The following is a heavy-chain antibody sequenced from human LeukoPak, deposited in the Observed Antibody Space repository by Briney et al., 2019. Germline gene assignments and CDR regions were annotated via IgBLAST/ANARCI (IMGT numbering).Heavy chain of an antibody. CDR1: GFTLINFE. CDR3: ARLSRKFSGSLDY. Sequence: GGSLRLSCAAPGFTLINFEMTWVRQAPGKGLEWVSYISSSGTTIYNADSVTGRFTISRDNAKNSMYLLMNSLRAEDTAVYYCARLSRKFSGSLDYWGQGTLVTVSS. J-gene: IGHJ4*02. V-gene: IGHV3-48*03. CDR2: ISSSGTTI. D-gene: IGHD6-13*01.